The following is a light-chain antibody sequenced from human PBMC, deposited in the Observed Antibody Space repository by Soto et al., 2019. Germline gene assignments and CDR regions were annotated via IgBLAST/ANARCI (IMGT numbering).Light chain of an antibody. CDR3: QEYKSYSGPLT. CDR2: DAS. J-gene: IGKJ4*01. CDR1: QSISSW. V-gene: IGKV1-5*01. Sequence: DIQMTQSPSTLSASVGDRVTITCRASQSISSWLAWYQQKPGKAPKLLIYDASSLESGVPTRLSGSGAGTEFTLTISSLQPDDFAAEFCQEYKSYSGPLTFGGGTKVEI.